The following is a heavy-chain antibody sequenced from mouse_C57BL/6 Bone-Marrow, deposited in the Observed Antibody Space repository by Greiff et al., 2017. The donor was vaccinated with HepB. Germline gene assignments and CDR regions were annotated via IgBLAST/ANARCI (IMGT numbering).Heavy chain of an antibody. CDR2: IWRGGST. CDR1: GFSLTSYG. Sequence: QVQLQQSGPGLVQPSQSLSITCTVSGFSLTSYGVHWVRQSPGKGLEWLGVIWRGGSTDYNAAFMSRLSITKNNSKSQVFFKMNSLQGDDTAIYYCDNTDGYFSIDYWCQRTSVTVLS. V-gene: IGHV2-5*01. CDR3: DNTDGYFSIDY. D-gene: IGHD2-3*01. J-gene: IGHJ4*01.